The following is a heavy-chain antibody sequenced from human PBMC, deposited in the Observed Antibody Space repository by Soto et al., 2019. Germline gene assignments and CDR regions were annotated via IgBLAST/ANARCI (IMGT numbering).Heavy chain of an antibody. CDR1: GFTFNHYG. V-gene: IGHV3-48*03. CDR3: ARDPEGINDFDY. Sequence: EVQLVESGGGLVQPGESLRLSCAASGFTFNHYGMNWARQAPGRGLEWVTHINSGGGTKSYSDSVKGRFTISRDDAKNTLYLQMNSLGADDTAIYYCARDPEGINDFDYWGQGTLVTVSS. CDR2: INSGGGTK. D-gene: IGHD2-21*01. J-gene: IGHJ4*02.